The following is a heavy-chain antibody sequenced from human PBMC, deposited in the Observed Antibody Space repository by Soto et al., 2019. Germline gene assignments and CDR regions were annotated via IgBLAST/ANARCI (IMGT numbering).Heavy chain of an antibody. CDR2: ISYDGSDK. J-gene: IGHJ4*02. Sequence: GGSLRLSCAASGFSFRSYAMHWVRQAPGKGLEWVAVISYDGSDKYYADSVKGRFTISRDNSKNTLNLQMNSLRADDTAVYYCAKALGELSPESYDYWGQGT. V-gene: IGHV3-30*18. CDR3: AKALGELSPESYDY. CDR1: GFSFRSYA. D-gene: IGHD3-16*02.